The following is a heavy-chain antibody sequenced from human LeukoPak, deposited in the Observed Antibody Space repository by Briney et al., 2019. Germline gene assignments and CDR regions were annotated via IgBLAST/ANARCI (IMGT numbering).Heavy chain of an antibody. CDR3: ARVGRAVAGSNYFDY. D-gene: IGHD6-19*01. CDR2: IKQDGSEK. V-gene: IGHV3-7*01. J-gene: IGHJ4*02. CDR1: GFTFSNAW. Sequence: GGSLRLSCAASGFTFSNAWMSWVRQAPGKGLEWVANIKQDGSEKYYVDSVKGRFTISRDNAKNSLYLQMNSLRAEDTAVYYCARVGRAVAGSNYFDYWGQGTLVTVSS.